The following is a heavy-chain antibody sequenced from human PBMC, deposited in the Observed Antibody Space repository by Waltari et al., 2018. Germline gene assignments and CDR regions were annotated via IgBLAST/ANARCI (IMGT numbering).Heavy chain of an antibody. V-gene: IGHV5-51*01. D-gene: IGHD2-8*01. Sequence: EVQLVQSGAEVKKPGESLKISCKGSGYSFTSYCIGWVRHLPGKGLGWMGISYPGDSDTRYSPSFQGQVTISADKSISTAYWQWSSLKASDTAMYYCARHGLRDCTNGVCSFQGMDVWGQGTTVTVSS. CDR2: SYPGDSDT. CDR1: GYSFTSYC. CDR3: ARHGLRDCTNGVCSFQGMDV. J-gene: IGHJ6*02.